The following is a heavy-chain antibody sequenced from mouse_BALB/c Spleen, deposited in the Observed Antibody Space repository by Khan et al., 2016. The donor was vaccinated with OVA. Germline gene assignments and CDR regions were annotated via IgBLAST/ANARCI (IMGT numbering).Heavy chain of an antibody. Sequence: QVQLKQSGPGLVQPSQSLSITCTVSGFSLTNYSVHWVRQSPGKGLEWLGVIWSAGSTDYNAALISRLTIRKDNSRSQVFFKMNSLQPNDTAIYYCARRGYDYGQGALFAYWGQGTLVTVSA. CDR1: GFSLTNYS. CDR3: ARRGYDYGQGALFAY. V-gene: IGHV2-2*02. CDR2: IWSAGST. J-gene: IGHJ3*01. D-gene: IGHD2-4*01.